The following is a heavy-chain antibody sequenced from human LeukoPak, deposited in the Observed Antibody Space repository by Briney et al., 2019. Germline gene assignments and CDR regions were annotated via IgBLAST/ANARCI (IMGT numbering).Heavy chain of an antibody. CDR1: GFSLSTSGVG. V-gene: IGHV2-5*01. CDR3: AHREGLYGEADWFDP. CDR2: IYWNDDK. J-gene: IGHJ5*02. Sequence: SGPTLVKPTQTLTLTCTFSGFSLSTSGVGVGWIRQPPGKALEWLALIYWNDDKRYSPSLKSRLTITKDTSKNQVVLTMTNMDPVDTATYYCAHREGLYGEADWFDPWGQGTLVTVSS. D-gene: IGHD2-2*02.